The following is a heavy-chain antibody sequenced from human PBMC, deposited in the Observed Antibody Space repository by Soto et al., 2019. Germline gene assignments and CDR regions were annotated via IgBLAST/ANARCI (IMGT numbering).Heavy chain of an antibody. CDR2: INPYSGGA. V-gene: IGHV1-2*02. Sequence: QVQLVQSGAEVKKPGASVKVSCEASGYTFTDYFIHWVRQAPGQGLEWIGWINPYSGGADLSQKFQGRVTMTRDTSISTAYMEVSSLRSDDTAVFYCARGSAYKRVGNSDFWGQGTPVTVSS. J-gene: IGHJ4*02. CDR1: GYTFTDYF. CDR3: ARGSAYKRVGNSDF. D-gene: IGHD6-19*01.